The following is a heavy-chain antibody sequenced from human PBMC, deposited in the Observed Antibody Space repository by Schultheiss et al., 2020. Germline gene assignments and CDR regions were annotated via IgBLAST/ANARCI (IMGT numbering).Heavy chain of an antibody. V-gene: IGHV3-33*01. CDR1: GFTFSDYG. CDR2: IWHDGSNK. D-gene: IGHD3-10*01. Sequence: GGSLRLSCAASGFTFSDYGMHWVRQAPGKGLEWVAFIWHDGSNKYYADSVKGRFTIFRDNSKNTLYLQMNNLRGEDTAVYYCARPITMVRGAYYGMDVWGQGTTVTVSS. J-gene: IGHJ6*02. CDR3: ARPITMVRGAYYGMDV.